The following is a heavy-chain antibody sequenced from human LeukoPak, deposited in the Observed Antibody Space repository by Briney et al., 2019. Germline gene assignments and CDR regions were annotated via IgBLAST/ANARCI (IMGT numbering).Heavy chain of an antibody. CDR1: GFIFSSYW. J-gene: IGHJ3*02. CDR2: IKQDGSEK. D-gene: IGHD6-19*01. V-gene: IGHV3-7*01. CDR3: ARGSSSGWYDGDAFDI. Sequence: GGSLRLSCKVSGFIFSSYWMNWVRQAPGKGLEWVANIKQDGSEKYYLGSVKGRFTISRDNAKNSLYLQMNSLRAEDTAVYYCARGSSSGWYDGDAFDIWGQGTMVTVSS.